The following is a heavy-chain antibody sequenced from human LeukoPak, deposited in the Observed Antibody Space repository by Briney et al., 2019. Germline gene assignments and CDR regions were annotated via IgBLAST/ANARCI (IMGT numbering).Heavy chain of an antibody. D-gene: IGHD3-22*01. CDR2: IYPGDSDT. CDR3: ARHGAAYDSSGYYYLFGY. Sequence: GDSLKISCKGSGYSFSNYWIGWVRQMPGKGLEWMGIIYPGDSDTRYSPSFQGQVTISADKSISTAYLQWSSLKASDTAMYYCARHGAAYDSSGYYYLFGYWGQGTLVTVSS. V-gene: IGHV5-51*01. J-gene: IGHJ4*02. CDR1: GYSFSNYW.